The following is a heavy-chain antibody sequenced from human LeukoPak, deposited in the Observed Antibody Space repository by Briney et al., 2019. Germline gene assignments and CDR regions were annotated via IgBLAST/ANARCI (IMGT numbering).Heavy chain of an antibody. CDR1: GGSISSYY. Sequence: PSETLSLTCTVSGGSISSYYWSWIRQPPGKGLEWIGYIYYSGSTNYNPSLKSRVTIPVDTSKNQFSLKLSSVTAADTAVYYCARLRRITIFGVVTYYYYYYMDVWGKGTTVTVSS. D-gene: IGHD3-3*01. V-gene: IGHV4-59*12. CDR2: IYYSGST. CDR3: ARLRRITIFGVVTYYYYYYMDV. J-gene: IGHJ6*03.